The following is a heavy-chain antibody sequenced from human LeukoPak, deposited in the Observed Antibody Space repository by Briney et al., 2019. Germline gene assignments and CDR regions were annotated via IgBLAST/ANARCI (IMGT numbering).Heavy chain of an antibody. Sequence: GGSLRLSCAASGFTFSSYWMSWVRQAPGEGLEWVSSISSSSSYIYYADSVKGRFTISRDNAKNSLYLQMNSLRAEDTAVYYCARDLDYYYYGMDVWGQGTTVTVSS. V-gene: IGHV3-21*01. CDR3: ARDLDYYYYGMDV. CDR1: GFTFSSYW. J-gene: IGHJ6*02. CDR2: ISSSSSYI.